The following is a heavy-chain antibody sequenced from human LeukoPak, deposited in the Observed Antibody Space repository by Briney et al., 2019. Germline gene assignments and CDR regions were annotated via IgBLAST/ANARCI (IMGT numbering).Heavy chain of an antibody. CDR1: GFTFDDDT. J-gene: IGHJ4*02. CDR2: ISWDGGST. V-gene: IGHV3-43*01. Sequence: GGSLRLSCAASGFTFDDDTMHWVRQAPGKGLEWVSLISWDGGSTYYADSVKGRFTISRDNSKNSLYLQMNSLRGEDTALYYCAKDRYSSSATYFDYWGQGTLVTVSS. CDR3: AKDRYSSSATYFDY. D-gene: IGHD6-6*01.